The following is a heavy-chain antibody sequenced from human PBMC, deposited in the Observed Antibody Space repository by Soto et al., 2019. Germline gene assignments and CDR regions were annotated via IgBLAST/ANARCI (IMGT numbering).Heavy chain of an antibody. J-gene: IGHJ6*02. D-gene: IGHD2-15*01. CDR3: AKDTGFGVAATPYYYYGMDV. CDR2: ISYDGSNK. Sequence: QVQLVESGGGVVQPGRSLRLSCAASGFTFSSYGMHWVRQAPGKGLEWVAVISYDGSNKYYADSVKGRFTISRDNSKNTLYLQMNSLRAEDTAVYYCAKDTGFGVAATPYYYYGMDVWGQGTTVTVSS. V-gene: IGHV3-30*18. CDR1: GFTFSSYG.